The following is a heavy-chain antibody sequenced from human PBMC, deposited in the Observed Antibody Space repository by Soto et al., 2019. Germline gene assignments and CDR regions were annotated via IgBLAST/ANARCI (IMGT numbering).Heavy chain of an antibody. Sequence: QVQLVESGGGVVQPGRSLRLSCAASGFTFSSYGMHWVRQAPGKGLEWVAVIWYDGSNKYYADSVKGRFTISRDNSKNTLYLQMNSLRAEDTAVYYCARDERRSPFDYWGQGTLVTVSS. J-gene: IGHJ4*02. CDR1: GFTFSSYG. CDR3: ARDERRSPFDY. CDR2: IWYDGSNK. V-gene: IGHV3-33*01.